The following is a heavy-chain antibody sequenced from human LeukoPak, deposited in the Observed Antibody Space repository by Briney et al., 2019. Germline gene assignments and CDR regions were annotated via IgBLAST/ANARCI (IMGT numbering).Heavy chain of an antibody. CDR1: GFTFSSYG. D-gene: IGHD3-10*01. CDR3: AKDTRGTMVRGVSGGFDY. Sequence: PGGSLRLSCAASGFTFSSYGMHWVRQAPGKGLEWVAFIRYDGSNKYYADSVKGRFTISRDNPKNTLYPQMNSLRAEDTAVYYCAKDTRGTMVRGVSGGFDYWGQGTLVTVSS. J-gene: IGHJ4*02. V-gene: IGHV3-30*02. CDR2: IRYDGSNK.